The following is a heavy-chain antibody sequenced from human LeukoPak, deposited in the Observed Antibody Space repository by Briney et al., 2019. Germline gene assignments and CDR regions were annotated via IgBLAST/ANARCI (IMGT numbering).Heavy chain of an antibody. CDR1: GFTFSSYW. D-gene: IGHD1-7*01. CDR2: IKQDGSEK. CDR3: AKLRMTKDFDY. Sequence: PGGSLRLSCAASGFTFSSYWMSWVRQAPGKGLEWVANIKQDGSEKYYVDSVKGRFTISRDNAKNSLYLQMNSLRAEDTAVYYCAKLRMTKDFDYWGQGTLVTVSS. J-gene: IGHJ4*02. V-gene: IGHV3-7*01.